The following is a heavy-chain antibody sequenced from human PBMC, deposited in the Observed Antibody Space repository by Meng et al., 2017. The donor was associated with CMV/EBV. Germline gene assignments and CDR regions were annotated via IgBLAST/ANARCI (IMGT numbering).Heavy chain of an antibody. CDR3: ARRGYYYYYGMDV. CDR1: GYTFTGYY. Sequence: ASVKVSCKASGYTFTGYYMHWVRQAPGQGLEWMGWINPNSGGINYAQKFQGRVTMTRDTSISTAYMELSRLRSDDTAVYYCARRGYYYYYGMDVWGQGTTVTVSS. J-gene: IGHJ6*02. CDR2: INPNSGGI. V-gene: IGHV1-2*02.